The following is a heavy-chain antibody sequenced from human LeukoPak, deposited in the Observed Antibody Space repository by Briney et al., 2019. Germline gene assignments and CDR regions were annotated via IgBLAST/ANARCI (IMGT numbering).Heavy chain of an antibody. CDR1: GYTFTGYY. J-gene: IGHJ2*01. D-gene: IGHD3-9*01. V-gene: IGHV1-69*04. Sequence: ASVKVSCKASGYTFTGYYMHWVRQAPGQGLEWMGRIIPIPGIANYAQKFQGRVTITADKSTSTAYMELSSLRSEDTAVYYCARETGYSPWYFDPWGRGTLVTVSS. CDR3: ARETGYSPWYFDP. CDR2: IIPIPGIA.